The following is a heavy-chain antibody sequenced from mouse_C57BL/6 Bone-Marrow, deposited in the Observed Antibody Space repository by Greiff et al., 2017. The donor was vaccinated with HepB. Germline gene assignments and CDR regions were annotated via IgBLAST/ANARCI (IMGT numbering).Heavy chain of an antibody. D-gene: IGHD4-1*01. CDR3: TGRWDWYFDV. J-gene: IGHJ1*03. CDR1: GFTFSNYW. Sequence: DVKLVESGGGLVQPGGSMKLSCVASGFTFSNYWMNWVRQSPEKGLEWVAQIRLKSDNYATHYAESVKGRFTISRDDSKSSVYLQMNNLRAEDTGIYYCTGRWDWYFDVWGTGTTVTVSS. CDR2: IRLKSDNYAT. V-gene: IGHV6-3*01.